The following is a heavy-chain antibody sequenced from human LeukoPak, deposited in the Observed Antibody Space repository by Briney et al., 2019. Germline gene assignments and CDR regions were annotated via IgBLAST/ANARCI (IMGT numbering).Heavy chain of an antibody. V-gene: IGHV3-11*04. J-gene: IGHJ3*02. D-gene: IGHD3-10*01. Sequence: GGSLRLSCAASGFTFSDYYMGWIRQAPGKGLGWVSYISSSGTTIYYADSMKGRFTISRDNAKNSLYLQMNSLRAEDTAVYYCVRARGAYAFDIWGQGTMVTVSS. CDR3: VRARGAYAFDI. CDR1: GFTFSDYY. CDR2: ISSSGTTI.